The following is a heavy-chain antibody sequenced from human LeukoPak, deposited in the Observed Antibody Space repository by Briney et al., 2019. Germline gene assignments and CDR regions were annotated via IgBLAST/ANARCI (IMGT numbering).Heavy chain of an antibody. J-gene: IGHJ4*02. CDR1: GFTVSSNY. Sequence: GGSLRLSCAASGFTVSSNYMSWVRQAPGKELEWVSAIAGNSAATSYANSVRGRFTISRDNSKNTLYLQMYSLGAEDTAVYYCAKNTPATGLSYFDSWGRGTLVTVSS. CDR3: AKNTPATGLSYFDS. CDR2: IAGNSAAT. V-gene: IGHV3-23*01. D-gene: IGHD3-9*01.